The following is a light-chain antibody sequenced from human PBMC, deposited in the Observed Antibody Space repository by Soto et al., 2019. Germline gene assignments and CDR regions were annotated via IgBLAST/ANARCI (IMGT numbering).Light chain of an antibody. Sequence: AIRMTQSPSSFSASTGDRVPITCRASQGISSYFAWYQQKPGKAPKLLIYAASTLQSGVPSRFSGSGSGTDFTLTISCLQSEDFATYYCQQYYSYPPTFGQGTKLEIK. CDR1: QGISSY. V-gene: IGKV1-8*01. CDR2: AAS. J-gene: IGKJ2*01. CDR3: QQYYSYPPT.